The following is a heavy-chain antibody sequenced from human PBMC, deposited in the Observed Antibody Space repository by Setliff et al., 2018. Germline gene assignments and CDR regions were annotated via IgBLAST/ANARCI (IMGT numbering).Heavy chain of an antibody. CDR2: INTNTGNP. V-gene: IGHV7-4-1*02. D-gene: IGHD7-27*01. J-gene: IGHJ4*02. CDR1: GYTFTNYA. Sequence: ASVKVSCKASGYTFTNYAMSWMRQAPGQGLEWMGWINTNTGNPSYAQGFTGRFVFPLDTSVSTAYLQISSLKSEDSAVYYCARDYWGSLDYWGQGILVTVSS. CDR3: ARDYWGSLDY.